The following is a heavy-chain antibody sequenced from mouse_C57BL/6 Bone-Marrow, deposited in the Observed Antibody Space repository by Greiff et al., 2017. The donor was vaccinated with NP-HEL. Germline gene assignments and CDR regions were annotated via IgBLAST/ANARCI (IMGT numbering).Heavy chain of an antibody. CDR2: NYPGNSDT. V-gene: IGHV1-5*01. CDR3: TRHSSYYYAMDY. CDR1: GYTFTSYW. Sequence: EVQLQESGTVLARPGASVKMSCKTSGYTFTSYWMHWVKQRPGQGLEWIGANYPGNSDTSYNQKFKGKAKLTAVTSASTAYMELSSLTNEDSAVYYCTRHSSYYYAMDYWGQGTSVTVSS. J-gene: IGHJ4*01. D-gene: IGHD2-12*01.